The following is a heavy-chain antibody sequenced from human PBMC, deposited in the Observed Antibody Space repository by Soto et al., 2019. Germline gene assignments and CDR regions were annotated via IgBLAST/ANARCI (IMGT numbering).Heavy chain of an antibody. D-gene: IGHD2-15*01. CDR2: INAGNGNT. CDR1: GYTFTSYA. Sequence: GASVKVSCKASGYTFTSYAMHWVRQAPGQRLEWMGWINAGNGNTKYSQKFQGRVTITRATSASTAYMELSSLRSEDTAVYYCVRGVVVVVDINGPDAFDIWGQGTMVTVSS. CDR3: VRGVVVVVDINGPDAFDI. V-gene: IGHV1-3*01. J-gene: IGHJ3*02.